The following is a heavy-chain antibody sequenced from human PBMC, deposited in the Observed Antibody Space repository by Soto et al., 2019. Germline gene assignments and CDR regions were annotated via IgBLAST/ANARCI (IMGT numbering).Heavy chain of an antibody. D-gene: IGHD5-12*01. CDR3: ARVDSGYDWYFDY. J-gene: IGHJ4*02. CDR1: GGSISSYY. V-gene: IGHV4-59*01. CDR2: IYYSGST. Sequence: SETLSLTFTVSGGSISSYYWSWIRQPPGKGLEWIGYIYYSGSTNYNPSLKSRVTISVDTSKNQFSLKLSSVTAADTAVYYCARVDSGYDWYFDYWGQGTLVTVSS.